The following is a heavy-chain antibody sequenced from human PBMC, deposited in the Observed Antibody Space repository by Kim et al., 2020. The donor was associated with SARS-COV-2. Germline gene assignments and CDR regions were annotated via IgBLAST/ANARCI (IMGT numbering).Heavy chain of an antibody. CDR2: IYYSGST. V-gene: IGHV4-39*01. Sequence: SETLSLTCTVSGGSISSSSYYWGWIRQPPGKGLEWIGSIYYSGSTYYNPSPKSRVTISVDTSKNQSSLKLSSVTAADTPVYYCARSWSSSFDYWGQGTLVTVSS. J-gene: IGHJ4*02. CDR1: GGSISSSSYY. CDR3: ARSWSSSFDY. D-gene: IGHD6-13*01.